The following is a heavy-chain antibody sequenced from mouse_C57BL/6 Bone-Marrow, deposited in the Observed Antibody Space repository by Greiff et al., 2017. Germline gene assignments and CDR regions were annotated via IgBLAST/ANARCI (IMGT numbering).Heavy chain of an antibody. Sequence: VQLQESGPGLVQPSQSLSITCTVSGFSLTSYGVHWVRQSPGKGLEWLGVIWSGGSTDYNAAFISRQSLSKDNSKSQVFFKMNSLQADDTAIYYCARKGRFAYWGQGTLVTVSA. D-gene: IGHD3-3*01. CDR3: ARKGRFAY. J-gene: IGHJ3*01. V-gene: IGHV2-2*01. CDR1: GFSLTSYG. CDR2: IWSGGST.